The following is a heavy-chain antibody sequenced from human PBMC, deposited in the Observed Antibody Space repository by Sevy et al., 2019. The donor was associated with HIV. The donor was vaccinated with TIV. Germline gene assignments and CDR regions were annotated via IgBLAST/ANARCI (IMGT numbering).Heavy chain of an antibody. V-gene: IGHV3-15*01. CDR2: IRSKRGGGTT. J-gene: IGHJ4*02. CDR3: AIDLRRDGTIVVPFEK. CDR1: GFSFSNDW. D-gene: IGHD1-26*01. Sequence: GGSLRLSCVASGFSFSNDWMSWVRQAPGKGLEWVGRIRSKRGGGTTDLAAFAKGRFTVSRDDSKNTLYLQMNSLKTEDTAVYYCAIDLRRDGTIVVPFEKWGQGTLVTVSS.